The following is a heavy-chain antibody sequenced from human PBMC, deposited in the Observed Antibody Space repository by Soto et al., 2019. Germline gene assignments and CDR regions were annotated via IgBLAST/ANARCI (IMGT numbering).Heavy chain of an antibody. Sequence: SETLSLTCAVYGGSFSGYYWSWIRQPPGKGLEWIGEINHSGSTNSNPSLKSRVTVSVDTSKNQFSLRLISVTAADTAVYYCARGPYCSGGSCYSKWFDPWGQGTLVTVS. D-gene: IGHD2-15*01. CDR2: INHSGST. J-gene: IGHJ5*02. CDR1: GGSFSGYY. CDR3: ARGPYCSGGSCYSKWFDP. V-gene: IGHV4-34*01.